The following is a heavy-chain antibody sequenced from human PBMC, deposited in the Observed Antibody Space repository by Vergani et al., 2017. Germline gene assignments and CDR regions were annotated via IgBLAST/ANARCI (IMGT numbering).Heavy chain of an antibody. Sequence: QVQLQQWGAGLLKPSETLSLTCAVYGGSFSGYYWSWIRQPPGKGLEWIGEINHSGSTNYNPSLKSRVTISVNTSKNQFSLKLSSVTAADTAVYYCARGGYYYGSGSQRFDYWGQGTLVTVSS. V-gene: IGHV4-34*01. J-gene: IGHJ4*02. CDR1: GGSFSGYY. D-gene: IGHD3-10*01. CDR3: ARGGYYYGSGSQRFDY. CDR2: INHSGST.